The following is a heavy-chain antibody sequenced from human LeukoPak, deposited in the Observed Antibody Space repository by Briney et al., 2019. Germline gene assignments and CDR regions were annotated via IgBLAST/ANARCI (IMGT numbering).Heavy chain of an antibody. D-gene: IGHD4-17*01. CDR2: IKQDGSEK. CDR1: GFTFSSYW. Sequence: GGSLRLSCAASGFTFSSYWMSWVRQAPGKGLEWVANIKQDGSEKYYVDSVKGRFTISRDNAKNSLYLQMNSLRAEDTAVHYCARDNYGDYYYYYMDVWGKGTTVTVSS. V-gene: IGHV3-7*01. J-gene: IGHJ6*03. CDR3: ARDNYGDYYYYYMDV.